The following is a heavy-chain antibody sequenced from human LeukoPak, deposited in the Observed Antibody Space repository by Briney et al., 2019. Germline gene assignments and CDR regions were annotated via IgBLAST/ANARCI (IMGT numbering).Heavy chain of an antibody. J-gene: IGHJ5*02. CDR1: GFTFSSYA. Sequence: GGSLRLSCAASGFTFSSYAVSWVRQAPGVGLVWVSTISGRGGSTFYADSVKGRFTISRDNSKNTLYLQMNSLRADDTAVYYCAKGYYDILTDYFHNWFNPWGQGTLVIVSS. CDR2: ISGRGGST. V-gene: IGHV3-23*01. D-gene: IGHD3-9*01. CDR3: AKGYYDILTDYFHNWFNP.